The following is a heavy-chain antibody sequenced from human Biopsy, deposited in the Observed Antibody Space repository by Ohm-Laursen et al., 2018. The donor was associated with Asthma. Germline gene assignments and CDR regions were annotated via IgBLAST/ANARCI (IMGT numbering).Heavy chain of an antibody. D-gene: IGHD2-15*01. J-gene: IGHJ4*02. Sequence: SQTLSLTCGVSGDSIDSGDYYWTWIRQPPGKGLEWIGNIHYSGSTYSNPSLKSRVTISVDTSKKQISLRLSFVIAADTAVYYCAGFCSGGNCPDHWGQGTLVTVSS. CDR3: AGFCSGGNCPDH. CDR1: GDSIDSGDYY. CDR2: IHYSGST. V-gene: IGHV4-61*08.